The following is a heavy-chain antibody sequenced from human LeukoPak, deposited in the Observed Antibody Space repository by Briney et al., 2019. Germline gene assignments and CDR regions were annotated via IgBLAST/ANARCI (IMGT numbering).Heavy chain of an antibody. CDR1: GGTLSGYG. V-gene: IGHV1-69*13. Sequence: ASVKVSCKAAGGTLSGYGISWVRQAPGQGLEWMGGIIPIFGTTEYAQNLQGRVTISADESTATAYMELTNLRSEDTAVYYCASGVRGIAAAGAFDIWGQGTMVTVSS. CDR3: ASGVRGIAAAGAFDI. J-gene: IGHJ3*02. CDR2: IIPIFGTT. D-gene: IGHD6-13*01.